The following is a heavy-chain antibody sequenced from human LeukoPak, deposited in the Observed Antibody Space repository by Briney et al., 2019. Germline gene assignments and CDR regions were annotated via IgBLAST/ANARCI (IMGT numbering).Heavy chain of an antibody. V-gene: IGHV4-34*01. D-gene: IGHD6-19*01. CDR3: GRRTSQWLVLDY. Sequence: SETLSLTCAVYGWSFSGYYWSWIRQPPGKGLEWIGEINHSGSTNYNPSLKSRVTISVDTCKNEFSLKRGSVTAADTAVYYCGRRTSQWLVLDYWGQGTLVTVSS. J-gene: IGHJ4*02. CDR1: GWSFSGYY. CDR2: INHSGST.